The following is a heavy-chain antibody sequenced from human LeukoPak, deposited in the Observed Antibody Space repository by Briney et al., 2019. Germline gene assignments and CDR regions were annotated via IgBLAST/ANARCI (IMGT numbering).Heavy chain of an antibody. V-gene: IGHV4-34*01. CDR1: GGSFSGYY. J-gene: IGHJ6*03. Sequence: SETLSLTCAVYGGSFSGYYWSWIRQPPGKGLEWIGEINHSGSTNYDPSLKSRVTISVDTSKNQFSLKLSSVTAADTAVYYCAGTTVTRSRQVYYMDVWGKGTTVTVSS. CDR2: INHSGST. CDR3: AGTTVTRSRQVYYMDV. D-gene: IGHD4-17*01.